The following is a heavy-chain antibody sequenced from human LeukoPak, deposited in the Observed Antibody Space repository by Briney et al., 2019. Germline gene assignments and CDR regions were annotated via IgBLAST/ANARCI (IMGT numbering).Heavy chain of an antibody. Sequence: PGGSLRLSCAASGFTFSSYAMSWVRQAPGKGLEWVSSINGRSTDIYYADSVKGRFTISRDNAKNSLYLQMNSLRAEDTAIYYCARRGYSDSSGYDYWGQGTLVTVSS. J-gene: IGHJ4*02. CDR2: INGRSTDI. CDR1: GFTFSSYA. V-gene: IGHV3-21*01. CDR3: ARRGYSDSSGYDY. D-gene: IGHD3-22*01.